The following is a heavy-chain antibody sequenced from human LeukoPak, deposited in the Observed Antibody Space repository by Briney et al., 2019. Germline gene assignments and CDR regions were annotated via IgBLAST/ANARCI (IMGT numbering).Heavy chain of an antibody. Sequence: SETLSLTCTVSGGSISSGSYYWSWIRQPAGKGLEWIGRIYTSGSTNYNPSLKSRVTISVDTSKNQFSLKLSSVTAADTAVYYCARERYLIYEVNCLDYWGQGTLVTVSS. V-gene: IGHV4-61*02. D-gene: IGHD5/OR15-5a*01. CDR2: IYTSGST. J-gene: IGHJ4*02. CDR3: ARERYLIYEVNCLDY. CDR1: GGSISSGSYY.